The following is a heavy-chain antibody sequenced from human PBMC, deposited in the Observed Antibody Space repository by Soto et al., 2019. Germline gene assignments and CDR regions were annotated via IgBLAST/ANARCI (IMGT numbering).Heavy chain of an antibody. D-gene: IGHD2-21*01. CDR3: SRPTLNCGLEKSHDFHI. J-gene: IGHJ3*02. Sequence: QVQLVQSGAEVKKPGASVKVSCKASGYTFKKFGISWVRQAPGQGLEWLGWITIYIDNTNYAQKFQDRVTMTADTSPSTAYMELRCLTADDTSVYYCSRPTLNCGLEKSHDFHIWGQGTMVTGSS. CDR2: ITIYIDNT. CDR1: GYTFKKFG. V-gene: IGHV1-18*01.